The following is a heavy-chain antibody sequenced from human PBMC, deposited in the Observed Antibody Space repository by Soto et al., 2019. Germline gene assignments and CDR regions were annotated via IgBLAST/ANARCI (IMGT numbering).Heavy chain of an antibody. V-gene: IGHV1-69*01. CDR3: ARELSAQVELVVVIGGAFDI. CDR1: GGTFSSYA. Sequence: QVQLVQSGAEVKKPGSSVKVSCKASGGTFSSYAISWVRQAPGQGLEWMGGIIPIFGTANYAQKFQGRVTITADESTSTAYMELSSLRSEDTAVYYCARELSAQVELVVVIGGAFDIWGQGTMVTVSS. CDR2: IIPIFGTA. D-gene: IGHD2-15*01. J-gene: IGHJ3*02.